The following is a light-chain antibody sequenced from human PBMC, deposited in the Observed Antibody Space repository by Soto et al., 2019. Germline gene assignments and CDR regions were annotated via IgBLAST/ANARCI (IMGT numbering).Light chain of an antibody. J-gene: IGKJ1*01. V-gene: IGKV1-27*01. CDR3: QKYYSAPWT. CDR1: QGISKY. Sequence: DVQMTQSPSSLSASVGDRVTITCRASQGISKYLAWYQQKPGKVPRLLIYVASTLQSGVTSRFSGSGSGTDFILTISSLQPDDVATAYCQKYYSAPWTFGQGTKVEIK. CDR2: VAS.